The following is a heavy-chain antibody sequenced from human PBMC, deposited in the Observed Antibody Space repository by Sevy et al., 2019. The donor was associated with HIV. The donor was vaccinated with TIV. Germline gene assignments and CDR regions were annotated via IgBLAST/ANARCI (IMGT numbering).Heavy chain of an antibody. D-gene: IGHD3-10*01. Sequence: GGSLRLSCAASGFTFSNYFINWVRQAPGKGLEWVSSIGSGSSYIFYADSVKGRFTISRDNAKNSLYLHMNSLRAEDTAVYYCARGYYYGSLYYFDYWGPGTLVTVSS. J-gene: IGHJ4*02. CDR3: ARGYYYGSLYYFDY. CDR2: IGSGSSYI. V-gene: IGHV3-21*01. CDR1: GFTFSNYF.